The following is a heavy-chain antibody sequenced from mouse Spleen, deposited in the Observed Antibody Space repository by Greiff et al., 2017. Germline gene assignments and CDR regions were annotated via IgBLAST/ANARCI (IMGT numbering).Heavy chain of an antibody. CDR2: IYPGSGST. D-gene: IGHD1-1*01. J-gene: IGHJ4*01. V-gene: IGHV1-55*01. Sequence: QVQLQQSGAELVKPGASVKMSCKASGYTFTSYWITWVKQRPGQGLEWIGDIYPGSGSTNYNEKFKSQVTLTVDTSSSTAYMQLSSLTSEDSAGYYCAREGPYYCGSSYGGVCYAMDYWGQGTSVTVSS. CDR3: AREGPYYCGSSYGGVCYAMDY. CDR1: GYTFTSYW.